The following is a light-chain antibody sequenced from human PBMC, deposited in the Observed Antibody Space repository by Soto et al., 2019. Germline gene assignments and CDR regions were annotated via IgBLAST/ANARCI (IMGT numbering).Light chain of an antibody. J-gene: IGKJ5*01. Sequence: EIVLTQSPGTLSLSPGERATLSCRASQSISSSYLAWYQQKPGQAPRLLIYGASTRATCIPDRFSGSGSGTDFTLTVIRLEPEDFGVYYCQQYGSSISITFGQGTRLEIK. CDR3: QQYGSSISIT. CDR1: QSISSSY. CDR2: GAS. V-gene: IGKV3-20*01.